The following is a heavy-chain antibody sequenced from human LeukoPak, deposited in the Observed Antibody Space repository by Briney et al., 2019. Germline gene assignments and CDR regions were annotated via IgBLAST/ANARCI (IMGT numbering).Heavy chain of an antibody. J-gene: IGHJ4*02. CDR1: GFTLRSHA. D-gene: IGHD3-16*01. CDR2: ISGRGGST. Sequence: GGSLRLSCAAPGFTLRSHAMSWVRQAPGKGLELVSAISGRGGSTDYVDSVKGRFTISRDNSKNTLYLQMNSLRADDTAVYYCAKQMSTVTFTPFDYWGQGTLVTVSS. V-gene: IGHV3-23*01. CDR3: AKQMSTVTFTPFDY.